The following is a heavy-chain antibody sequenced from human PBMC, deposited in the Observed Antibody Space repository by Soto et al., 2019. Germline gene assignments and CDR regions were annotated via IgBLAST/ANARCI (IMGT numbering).Heavy chain of an antibody. CDR3: ARHEAHDYYDSSGYYYGFGSPLFDY. CDR1: GGSISSSSYY. V-gene: IGHV4-39*01. Sequence: SETLSLTCTVSGGSISSSSYYWGWIRQPPGKGLEWIGSIYYSGSTYYNPSLKSRVTISVDTSKNQFSLKLSSVTASDTAVYYCARHEAHDYYDSSGYYYGFGSPLFDYWGQGTLVTVSS. J-gene: IGHJ4*02. CDR2: IYYSGST. D-gene: IGHD3-22*01.